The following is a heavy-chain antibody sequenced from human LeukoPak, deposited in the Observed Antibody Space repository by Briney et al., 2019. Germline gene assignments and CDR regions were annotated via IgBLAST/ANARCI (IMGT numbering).Heavy chain of an antibody. J-gene: IGHJ4*02. CDR1: GYTFPDYY. CDR2: INPKSGGT. CDR3: ARVDYDDYLGNFDY. V-gene: IGHV1-2*02. D-gene: IGHD4-17*01. Sequence: ASVKVSCKASGYTFPDYYINWVRQAPGQGLEWMGWINPKSGGTKYAQKFQDRVTMTRDTSISAAYMELSRLRSDDTAVYYCARVDYDDYLGNFDYWGQGTLVTVSS.